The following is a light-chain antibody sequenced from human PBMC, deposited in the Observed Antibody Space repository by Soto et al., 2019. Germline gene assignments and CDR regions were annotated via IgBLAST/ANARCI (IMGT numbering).Light chain of an antibody. CDR2: DVS. CDR1: SSDVGGYNY. CDR3: SSYTSSSTLYV. V-gene: IGLV2-14*01. J-gene: IGLJ1*01. Sequence: QSALTQPASVSGSPGQSITISCTGTSSDVGGYNYVSWYQQHPGKVPKLMIYDVSNRPSGVSNRFSGSKYGNTASLTISGRQAEDEADYYCSSYTSSSTLYVFGTGTKLTVL.